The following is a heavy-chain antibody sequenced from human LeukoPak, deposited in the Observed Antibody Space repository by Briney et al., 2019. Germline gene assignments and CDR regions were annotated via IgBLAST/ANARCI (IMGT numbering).Heavy chain of an antibody. CDR3: ARFLLAARRGNWFDP. CDR1: GGSISSYY. V-gene: IGHV4-59*01. CDR2: IYSSGST. Sequence: PSETLSLTCTVSGGSISSYYWSWIRQPPGKGLEWIGYIYSSGSTNYNPSLKSRVTISVDTSKNQFSLKLTSVTAADTAVYYCARFLLAARRGNWFDPWGQGTLVTVSS. D-gene: IGHD6-6*01. J-gene: IGHJ5*02.